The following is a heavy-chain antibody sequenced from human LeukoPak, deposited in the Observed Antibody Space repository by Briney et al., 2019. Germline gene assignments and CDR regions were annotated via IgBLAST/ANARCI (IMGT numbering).Heavy chain of an antibody. J-gene: IGHJ6*02. CDR2: INPNSGGT. CDR1: GFTFTAYY. V-gene: IGHV1-2*02. Sequence: GASVKVSCKASGFTFTAYYVHWVRQAPGQGLEWMGWINPNSGGTNYAQKFQGRVTMTRDTSISTAYMELSRLRSDDTAVYYCARSPSGWYNLHYYGMDVWGQGTTVTVS. CDR3: ARSPSGWYNLHYYGMDV. D-gene: IGHD6-19*01.